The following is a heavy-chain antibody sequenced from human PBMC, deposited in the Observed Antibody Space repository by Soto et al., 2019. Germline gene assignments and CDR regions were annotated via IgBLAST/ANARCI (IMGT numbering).Heavy chain of an antibody. J-gene: IGHJ4*02. CDR3: ARGSPMIVVVITPYYFDY. CDR2: ISAYNGNT. V-gene: IGHV1-18*01. CDR1: GYTFTSYG. D-gene: IGHD3-22*01. Sequence: ASAEVCCKASGYTFTSYGISWVRQAPGQGLEWMGWISAYNGNTNYAQKLQGRVTMTTDTSTSTAYMELRSLRSDDTAVYYCARGSPMIVVVITPYYFDYWGQGTLVTVSS.